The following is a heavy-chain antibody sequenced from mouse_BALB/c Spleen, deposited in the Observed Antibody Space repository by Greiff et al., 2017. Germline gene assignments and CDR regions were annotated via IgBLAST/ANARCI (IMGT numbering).Heavy chain of an antibody. CDR2: ISSGGSYT. CDR1: GFTFSSYG. CDR3: ARHRDYGGDY. V-gene: IGHV5-6*02. D-gene: IGHD2-4*01. Sequence: EVMLVESGGDLVKPGGSLKLSCAASGFTFSSYGMSWVRQTPDKRLEWVATISSGGSYTYYPDSVKGRFTISRDNAKNTLYLQMSSLKSEDTAMYYCARHRDYGGDYWGPGTSVPVSS. J-gene: IGHJ4*01.